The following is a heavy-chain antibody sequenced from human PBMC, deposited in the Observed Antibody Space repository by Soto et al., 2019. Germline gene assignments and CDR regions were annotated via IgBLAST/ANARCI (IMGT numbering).Heavy chain of an antibody. CDR3: TTGLYGSGSSGGMDV. J-gene: IGHJ6*02. D-gene: IGHD3-10*01. CDR2: IKRKTDGGTT. V-gene: IGHV3-15*01. CDR1: GFTFSNAW. Sequence: EVQLVESGGGLVKPGGSLRLSCAASGFTFSNAWMSWVRQAPGKGLEWVGRIKRKTDGGTTDYAAPVKGRFTISRDDSKNTLYLQMNSLKNEDTAVYYCTTGLYGSGSSGGMDVWGQGTPVTVSS.